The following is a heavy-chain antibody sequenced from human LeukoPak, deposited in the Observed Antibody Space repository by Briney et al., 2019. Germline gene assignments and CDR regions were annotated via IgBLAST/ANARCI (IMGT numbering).Heavy chain of an antibody. CDR1: GGSISSGSYY. D-gene: IGHD3-10*01. J-gene: IGHJ3*02. Sequence: PSETLSLTCTVSGGSISSGSYYWSWIRQPAGMGLEWIGRIYTSGSTNYNPSLKSRVTISVDTSKNQFSLKLSSVTAADTAVYYCARERAAGPVRPGAFDIWGQGTMVTVSS. CDR2: IYTSGST. CDR3: ARERAAGPVRPGAFDI. V-gene: IGHV4-61*02.